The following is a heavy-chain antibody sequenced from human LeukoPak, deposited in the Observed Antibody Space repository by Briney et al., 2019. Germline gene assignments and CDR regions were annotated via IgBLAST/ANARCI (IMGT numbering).Heavy chain of an antibody. CDR3: ARVNGDYFNGLHFDY. V-gene: IGHV4-31*03. CDR1: GGSISSGGYY. CDR2: IYYSGST. Sequence: PSETLSLTCTVSGGSISSGGYYWSWIRQHPGKGLEWIGYIYYSGSTYYNPSLKSRVTISVDTSKNQFSLKLSSVTAADTAVYYCARVNGDYFNGLHFDYWGQGTLVTVSS. D-gene: IGHD4-17*01. J-gene: IGHJ4*02.